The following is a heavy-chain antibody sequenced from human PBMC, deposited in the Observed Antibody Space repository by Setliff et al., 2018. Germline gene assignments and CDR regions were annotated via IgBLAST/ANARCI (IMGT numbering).Heavy chain of an antibody. D-gene: IGHD3-3*01. V-gene: IGHV4-59*11. CDR1: GGSISSHY. J-gene: IGHJ5*02. Sequence: SETLSLTCTVSGGSISSHYWSWNRQPPGKGLEWIGYIYYSGSTNYNTSLKSRVTISVDTSKNQFSLKLSSVTAADTAVYYCASGVPNYDFWSGYYTGSYWFDPWGQGTLVTVSS. CDR3: ASGVPNYDFWSGYYTGSYWFDP. CDR2: IYYSGST.